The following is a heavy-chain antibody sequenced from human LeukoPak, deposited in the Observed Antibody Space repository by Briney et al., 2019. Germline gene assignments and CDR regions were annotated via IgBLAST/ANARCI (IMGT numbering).Heavy chain of an antibody. J-gene: IGHJ4*02. V-gene: IGHV3-30*18. Sequence: GRSLRLYCAASGFTFSSYGMHWVRQAPGKGLEWVAVISYDGSNKYYADSVKGRFTICRDNSKNPLYLQMNSLRAEDTAVYYCAKDQQGFDYWGQGTLVTVSS. CDR1: GFTFSSYG. CDR3: AKDQQGFDY. D-gene: IGHD6-13*01. CDR2: ISYDGSNK.